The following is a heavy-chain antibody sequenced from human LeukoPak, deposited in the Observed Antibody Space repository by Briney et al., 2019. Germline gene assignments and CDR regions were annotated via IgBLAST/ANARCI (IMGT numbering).Heavy chain of an antibody. J-gene: IGHJ5*02. CDR3: ARDSRGYYFSWFDP. CDR2: IDWDDDK. Sequence: SGPTLVNPTQTLTLTCTFSGFSLSTSGMCVSWIRQPPGKALEWLARIDWDDDKYYSTSLKTRLTISKDTSKNQVVLTMTNMDPVDTATYYCARDSRGYYFSWFDPWGQGTLVTVSS. V-gene: IGHV2-70*11. D-gene: IGHD3-22*01. CDR1: GFSLSTSGMC.